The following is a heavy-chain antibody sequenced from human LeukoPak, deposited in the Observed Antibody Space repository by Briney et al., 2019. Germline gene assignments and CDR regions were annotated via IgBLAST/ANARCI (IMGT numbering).Heavy chain of an antibody. CDR1: GFTFSSYS. CDR2: IGSSSSYI. CDR3: ASEDSYGYY. J-gene: IGHJ4*02. D-gene: IGHD5-18*01. Sequence: GGSLRLSCAASGFTFSSYSMNWVRQAPGKGLEWVSSIGSSSSYIYYADSVKGRFTISRDNAKNSLYLQMNSLRAEDTAVYYCASEDSYGYYWGQGTLVTVSS. V-gene: IGHV3-21*01.